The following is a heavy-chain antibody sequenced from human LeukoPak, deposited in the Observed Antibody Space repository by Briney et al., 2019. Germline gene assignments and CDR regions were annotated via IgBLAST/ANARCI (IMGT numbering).Heavy chain of an antibody. CDR1: GYTFTSYG. CDR2: ISAYNGNT. CDR3: ARRDSGSYIPRGDYFDY. V-gene: IGHV1-18*01. J-gene: IGHJ4*02. D-gene: IGHD3-10*01. Sequence: ASVKVSCKASGYTFTSYGISWVRQAPGQGLEWMGWISAYNGNTNYAQKLQGRVTMTTDTSTSTAYMELRSLRSDDTAVYYCARRDSGSYIPRGDYFDYWGQGTLVTVSS.